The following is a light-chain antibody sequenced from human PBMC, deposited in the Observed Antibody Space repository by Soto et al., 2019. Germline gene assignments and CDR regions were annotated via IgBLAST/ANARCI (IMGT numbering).Light chain of an antibody. J-gene: IGLJ1*01. Sequence: QSVLTQPASVSGSPGQSITISCTGTSSDVGGYNSVSWYQHHPGKAPKLMIYDVSNWSSGVSSRFSGSKSDNTASLTISGLQAEDEADYYCKSYTSRSTYVFGTGTKLTVL. CDR1: SSDVGGYNS. CDR3: KSYTSRSTYV. V-gene: IGLV2-14*03. CDR2: DVS.